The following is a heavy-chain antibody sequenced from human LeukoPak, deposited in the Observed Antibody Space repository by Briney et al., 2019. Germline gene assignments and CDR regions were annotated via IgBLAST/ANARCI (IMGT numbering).Heavy chain of an antibody. CDR3: ARGPDKATKYYFDY. Sequence: GRSLRLSCVVSGFTFSSFDMHWVRQAPGKGLEWVSVLFSGYSTYYADSVKGRFTISRDNSKNTLYLQMNSLRAEDTAVYFCARGPDKATKYYFDYWGQGTPVTVSS. V-gene: IGHV3-66*01. CDR2: LFSGYST. J-gene: IGHJ4*02. D-gene: IGHD5-18*01. CDR1: GFTFSSFD.